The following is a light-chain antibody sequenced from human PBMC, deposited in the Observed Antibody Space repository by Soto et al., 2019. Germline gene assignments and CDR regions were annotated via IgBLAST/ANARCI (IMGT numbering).Light chain of an antibody. CDR2: DVS. Sequence: QSALTQPASVSGSPGQSITISCTGASSDVGAYNYVSWYQQHPGKAPKLMIYDVSSRPSGVSNRFSGSKSGNTASLTISGLQAEDEAGYYCSSYTSSITYVFVTGTKVTVL. V-gene: IGLV2-14*01. CDR1: SSDVGAYNY. J-gene: IGLJ1*01. CDR3: SSYTSSITYV.